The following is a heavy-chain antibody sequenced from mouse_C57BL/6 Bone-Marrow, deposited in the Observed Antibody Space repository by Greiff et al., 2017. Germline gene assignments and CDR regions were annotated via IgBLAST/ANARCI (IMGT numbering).Heavy chain of an antibody. CDR2: IYPGDGDT. Sequence: VHLVESGAELVKPGASVKISCKASGYAFSSYWMNWVKQRPGKGLEWIGQIYPGDGDTNYNGKFKGKATLTADKSSSTAYMQLSSLTSEDSAVYFCARYGGYYVGFAYWGQGTLVTVSA. CDR3: ARYGGYYVGFAY. CDR1: GYAFSSYW. J-gene: IGHJ3*01. V-gene: IGHV1-80*01. D-gene: IGHD2-3*01.